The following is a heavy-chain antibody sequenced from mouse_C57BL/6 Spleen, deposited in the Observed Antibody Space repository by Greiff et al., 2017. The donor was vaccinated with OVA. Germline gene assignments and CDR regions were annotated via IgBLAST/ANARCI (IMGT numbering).Heavy chain of an antibody. V-gene: IGHV7-3*01. CDR3: ARYTTENYFDY. CDR2: IRNKANGYTT. J-gene: IGHJ2*01. Sequence: EVKLVESGGGLVQPGGSLSLSCAASGFTFTDYYMSWVRQPPGKALEWLGFIRNKANGYTTEYSASVKGRFTISRDNTQSILYLQMNALRAEDSATYYCARYTTENYFDYWGKGTTLTVSS. CDR1: GFTFTDYY.